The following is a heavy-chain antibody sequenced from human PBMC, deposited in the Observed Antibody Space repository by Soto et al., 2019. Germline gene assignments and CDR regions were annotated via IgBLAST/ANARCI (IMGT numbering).Heavy chain of an antibody. Sequence: ASVKVSCKASGGTFSSYAISWVRQAPGQGLEWMGGIIPIFGTANYAQKFQGRVTITADESTSTAYLELSSLRSEDTAVYYCARDKITMVRGAPAGARNWFDPWGQGTLVTVSS. CDR2: IIPIFGTA. D-gene: IGHD3-10*01. J-gene: IGHJ5*02. CDR1: GGTFSSYA. CDR3: ARDKITMVRGAPAGARNWFDP. V-gene: IGHV1-69*13.